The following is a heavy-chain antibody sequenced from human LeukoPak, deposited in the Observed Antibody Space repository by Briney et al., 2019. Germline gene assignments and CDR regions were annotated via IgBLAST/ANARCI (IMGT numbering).Heavy chain of an antibody. J-gene: IGHJ4*02. D-gene: IGHD2-15*01. V-gene: IGHV3-48*03. CDR2: ISSSGSTI. CDR1: GFTFSSYE. Sequence: PGGSLRLSCAASGFTFSSYEMNWVRQAPGKGLEWVSYISSSGSTIYYADSVKGRFTISRDNAKNSLYLQMNSLRAEDTAVYYCAVGYCSGIGCPLPGEYWGQGTLVTVSS. CDR3: AVGYCSGIGCPLPGEY.